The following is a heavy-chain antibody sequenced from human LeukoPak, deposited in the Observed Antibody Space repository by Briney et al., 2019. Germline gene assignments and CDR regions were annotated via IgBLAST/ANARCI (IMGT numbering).Heavy chain of an antibody. CDR3: AKDLRGSYCTNYFNY. V-gene: IGHV3-23*01. D-gene: IGHD1-26*01. CDR1: GFTFSSYA. J-gene: IGHJ4*02. Sequence: GGSLCLSCAASGFTFSSYAMSWVRQAPGKGLEWVSGISGSGGSTYYADFVKGRFTISRDNSKNTLYLQMNSLRAEDTAVYYCAKDLRGSYCTNYFNYWGQRSLVTLSS. CDR2: ISGSGGST.